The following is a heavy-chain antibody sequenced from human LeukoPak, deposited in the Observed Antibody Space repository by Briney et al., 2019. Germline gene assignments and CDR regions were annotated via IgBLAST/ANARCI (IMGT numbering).Heavy chain of an antibody. CDR1: GFTFSSYA. CDR2: ISVSGGST. J-gene: IGHJ3*01. V-gene: IGHV3-23*01. CDR3: AKDGPKYYYDSSGYYVV. Sequence: GGSRRFSCAASGFTFSSYAMSWVRQAPGKGLEWVSAISVSGGSTYYADSVKGRFTISRDNSKNTLYLQMNSLRAEDTAVYYCAKDGPKYYYDSSGYYVVWGQGTMVTVSS. D-gene: IGHD3-22*01.